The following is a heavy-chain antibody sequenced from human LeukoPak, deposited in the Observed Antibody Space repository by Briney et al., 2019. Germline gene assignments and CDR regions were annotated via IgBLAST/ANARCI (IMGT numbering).Heavy chain of an antibody. V-gene: IGHV4-31*03. CDR1: GGSISSGGYY. CDR3: ARERYYYDSSGYSLFDY. Sequence: PSQSLSLTCTVSGGSISSGGYYWSWIRQHPGKGLEGIGYIYYSGSTYYNPSLKSRVTISVDTSKNQFSLKLSSVTAADTAVYYCARERYYYDSSGYSLFDYWGQGTLVTVSS. CDR2: IYYSGST. J-gene: IGHJ4*02. D-gene: IGHD3-22*01.